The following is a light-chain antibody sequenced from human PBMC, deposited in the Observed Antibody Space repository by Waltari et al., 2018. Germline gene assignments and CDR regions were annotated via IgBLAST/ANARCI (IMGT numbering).Light chain of an antibody. Sequence: QSALTQPASVSGSPGQSITISCTGTTNDIGYYNFVSWYQQHPGKAPRLIIFDVTRWPSGVSHRFSGSKSGSAASLTISGLQAEDEADYYCASYTNTNTIIFGEGTKVAVL. V-gene: IGLV2-14*03. CDR1: TNDIGYYNF. CDR2: DVT. J-gene: IGLJ2*01. CDR3: ASYTNTNTII.